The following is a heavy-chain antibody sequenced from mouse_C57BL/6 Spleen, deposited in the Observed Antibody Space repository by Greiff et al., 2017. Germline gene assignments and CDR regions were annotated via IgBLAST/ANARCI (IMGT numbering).Heavy chain of an antibody. J-gene: IGHJ4*01. V-gene: IGHV1-55*01. D-gene: IGHD1-1*01. CDR2: IYPGSGST. Sequence: QVQLQQPGAELVKPGASVKMSCKASGYTFTSYWITWVKQRPGQGLEWIGDIYPGSGSTNYNEKFKSKATLTVDTSPSTAYMQLRSLTSEDSAVYYCARRDYYGSSYEGAMDYWGQGTSVTGSS. CDR1: GYTFTSYW. CDR3: ARRDYYGSSYEGAMDY.